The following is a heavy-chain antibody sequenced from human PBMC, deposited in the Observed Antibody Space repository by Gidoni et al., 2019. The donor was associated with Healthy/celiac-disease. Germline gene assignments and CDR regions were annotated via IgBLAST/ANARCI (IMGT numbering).Heavy chain of an antibody. CDR2: ISGSGGST. CDR1: GFTFSNYA. J-gene: IGHJ4*02. V-gene: IGHV3-23*01. Sequence: EVQLLESGGGLVQPGGSLRLSCAASGFTFSNYAMSWVRQAPGRGLEWVSVISGSGGSTYFADSVKGRFTISRDNSKNTLYLQMNSLRAEDTAVYYCAKGSLEYCYSPGCFLFDYWGQGTLVTVFS. D-gene: IGHD2-2*01. CDR3: AKGSLEYCYSPGCFLFDY.